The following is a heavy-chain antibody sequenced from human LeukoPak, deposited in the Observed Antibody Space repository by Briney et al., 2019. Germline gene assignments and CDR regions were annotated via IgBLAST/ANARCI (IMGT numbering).Heavy chain of an antibody. CDR3: ARQHYYDSSGYYYFDY. CDR2: INYSGST. V-gene: IGHV4-39*01. CDR1: GGSISSSSYY. Sequence: PSETLSLTCTVSGGSISSSSYYWGWIRQPPGKGLEWIGSINYSGSTYYNPSLKSRVTISVDTSKNQFSLKLSSVTAADTAVYYCARQHYYDSSGYYYFDYWGQGTLVTVSS. D-gene: IGHD3-22*01. J-gene: IGHJ4*02.